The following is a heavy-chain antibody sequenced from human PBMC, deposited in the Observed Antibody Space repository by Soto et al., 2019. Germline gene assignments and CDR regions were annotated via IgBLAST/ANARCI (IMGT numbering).Heavy chain of an antibody. J-gene: IGHJ3*02. CDR3: ARDRRGRYYYDSSGYQGAFDI. D-gene: IGHD3-22*01. V-gene: IGHV3-30-3*01. Sequence: GGSLRLSCAASGFTFSSYAMHWVRQAPGKGLEWVAVISYDGSNKYYADSVKGRFTISRDNSKNTLYLQMNSLRAEDTAVYYCARDRRGRYYYDSSGYQGAFDIWGQGTMVTVSS. CDR2: ISYDGSNK. CDR1: GFTFSSYA.